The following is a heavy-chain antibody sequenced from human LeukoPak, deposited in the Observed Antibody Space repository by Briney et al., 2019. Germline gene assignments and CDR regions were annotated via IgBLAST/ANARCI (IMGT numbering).Heavy chain of an antibody. CDR2: IYYSGST. V-gene: IGHV4-59*01. J-gene: IGHJ6*02. CDR3: ARDKRSGSYYRGMYYYGMDV. CDR1: GGSISSYY. D-gene: IGHD3-10*01. Sequence: PSETLSLTCTVSGGSISSYYWSWIRQPPGKGLEWIGYIYYSGSTNYIPSLKSRVTISVDTSKNQFSLKLSSVTAADTAAYYCARDKRSGSYYRGMYYYGMDVWGQGTTVTVSS.